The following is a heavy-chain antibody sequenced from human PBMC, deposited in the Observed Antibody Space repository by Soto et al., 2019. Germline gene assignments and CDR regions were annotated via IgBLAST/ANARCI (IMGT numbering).Heavy chain of an antibody. CDR2: ISAYNGNT. J-gene: IGHJ5*02. CDR1: GYTFTSYG. Sequence: QVQLVQSGAEVKKPGASVKVSCKASGYTFTSYGISCVRQAPGQGLEWMGWISAYNGNTNYAQKLQGRVTMTTDTSTSTAYMELRSLRSDDTAVYYFARIIAEAGTVGWYDPWGQGTLVTGSS. V-gene: IGHV1-18*01. CDR3: ARIIAEAGTVGWYDP. D-gene: IGHD6-19*01.